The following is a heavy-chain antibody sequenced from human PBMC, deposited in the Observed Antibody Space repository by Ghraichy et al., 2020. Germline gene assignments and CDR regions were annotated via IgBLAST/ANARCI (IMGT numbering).Heavy chain of an antibody. V-gene: IGHV1-18*04. CDR2: ISAYNGNT. Sequence: ASVKVSCKASGYTFTSYGISWVRQAPGQGLEWMGWISAYNGNTNYAQKLQGRVTMTTDTSTSTAYMELRSLRSDDTAVYYCARDTAAAANDAFDIWGQGTMVTVSS. CDR3: ARDTAAAANDAFDI. D-gene: IGHD6-13*01. J-gene: IGHJ3*02. CDR1: GYTFTSYG.